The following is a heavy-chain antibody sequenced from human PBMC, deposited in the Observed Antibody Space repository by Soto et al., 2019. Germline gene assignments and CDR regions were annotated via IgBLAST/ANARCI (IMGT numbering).Heavy chain of an antibody. Sequence: PSETLSLTCTVSGGSIIRGDYYWIWIRQPPGKGLEWIGYIYYSGSTYYNPSLKSRVTISVDTSKNQFSLKLSSVTAADTAVYYCRGVPAASYYYYGMDVWGQGTTVTVSS. CDR1: GGSIIRGDYY. V-gene: IGHV4-30-4*01. CDR2: IYYSGST. J-gene: IGHJ6*02. D-gene: IGHD2-2*01. CDR3: RGVPAASYYYYGMDV.